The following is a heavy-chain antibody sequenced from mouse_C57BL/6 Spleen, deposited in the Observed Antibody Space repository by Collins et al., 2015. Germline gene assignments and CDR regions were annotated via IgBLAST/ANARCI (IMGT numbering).Heavy chain of an antibody. CDR3: ARDYYGSSWYFDV. CDR1: GYTFTDYY. Sequence: EVQLQQSGPELVKPGASVKISCKASGYTFTDYYMNWVKQSHGKSLEWIGDINPVNGGTSYNQKFKGKVTLTVDKSSSTAYMELRSLTSEDSAVYYCARDYYGSSWYFDVWGTGTTVTVSS. CDR2: INPVNGGT. D-gene: IGHD1-1*01. J-gene: IGHJ1*03. V-gene: IGHV1-26*01.